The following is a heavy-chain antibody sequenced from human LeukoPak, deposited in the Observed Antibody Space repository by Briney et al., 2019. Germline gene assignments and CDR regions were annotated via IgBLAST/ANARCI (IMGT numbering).Heavy chain of an antibody. J-gene: IGHJ5*02. CDR1: GYTFTSCY. CDR2: INPSGGST. Sequence: ASVKVSCKASGYTFTSCYMHWVRQAPGQGLEWMGIINPSGGSTSYAQKFQGRVTMTRDMSTSTVRMELSSLRSEDTAVYYCARAGLRIAGTKYNWFDPWGQGTLVTVSS. CDR3: ARAGLRIAGTKYNWFDP. D-gene: IGHD1-14*01. V-gene: IGHV1-46*01.